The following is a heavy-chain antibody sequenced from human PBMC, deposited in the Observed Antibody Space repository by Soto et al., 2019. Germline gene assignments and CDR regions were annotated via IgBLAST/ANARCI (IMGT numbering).Heavy chain of an antibody. CDR2: INSDGSET. V-gene: IGHV3-74*01. CDR3: ARGVRGAYGLDI. J-gene: IGHJ3*02. Sequence: PGGSLRLSCIGSGFTFSDYGINWVRQVPGKGLVWVSRINSDGSETNYTDSVKGRFTISRDNAKNTLYLQMNSLRAEETAVYYCARGVRGAYGLDIWGQGTMVTVSS. CDR1: GFTFSDYG. D-gene: IGHD2-21*01.